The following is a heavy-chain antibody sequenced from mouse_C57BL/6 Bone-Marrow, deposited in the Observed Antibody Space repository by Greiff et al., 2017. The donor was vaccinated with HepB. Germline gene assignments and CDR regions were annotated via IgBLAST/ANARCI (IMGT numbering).Heavy chain of an antibody. J-gene: IGHJ4*01. CDR1: GYTFTSYW. CDR3: ARKRATVVALEDYAMDY. CDR2: IDPNSGGT. V-gene: IGHV1-72*01. Sequence: QVQLQQPGAELVKPGASVKLSCKASGYTFTSYWMHWVKQRPGRGLEWIGRIDPNSGGTKYNEKFKSKATLTVDKPSSTAYMQLSSLTSEDSAVYYCARKRATVVALEDYAMDYWGQGTSVTVSS. D-gene: IGHD1-1*01.